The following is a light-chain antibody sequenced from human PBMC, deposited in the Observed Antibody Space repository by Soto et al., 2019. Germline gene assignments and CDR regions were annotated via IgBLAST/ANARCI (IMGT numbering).Light chain of an antibody. J-gene: IGLJ1*01. Sequence: QSVLTQPASVSGSPGQSITISCTGTSSDVGGYIYVSWYQHLPGKAPKLMIYDVSVRPSGVSNRFSGTKSANTASPTSSGLQAEDDADYYGSSFTSIGTLVFGTGTKVTVL. CDR2: DVS. CDR3: SSFTSIGTLV. V-gene: IGLV2-14*03. CDR1: SSDVGGYIY.